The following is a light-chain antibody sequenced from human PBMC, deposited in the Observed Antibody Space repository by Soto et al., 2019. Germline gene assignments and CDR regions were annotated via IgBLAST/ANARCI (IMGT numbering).Light chain of an antibody. Sequence: MMMTQSXAXLSVWPGERVXLSCRTSHSVNSHVAWYQQKPGQAPRLLLYGASTRATGIPVRFSGSGFGTEFTLTISSLQSEDFAVYYCQQYKNWPLFGQGTRLEIK. CDR3: QQYKNWPL. V-gene: IGKV3-15*01. CDR2: GAS. CDR1: HSVNSH. J-gene: IGKJ5*01.